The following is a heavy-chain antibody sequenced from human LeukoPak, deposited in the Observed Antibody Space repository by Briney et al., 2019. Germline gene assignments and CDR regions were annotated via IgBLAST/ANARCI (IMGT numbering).Heavy chain of an antibody. D-gene: IGHD1-1*01. CDR2: IYYSGST. CDR1: GGSISNNSYY. J-gene: IGHJ4*02. Sequence: SETLSLTCTVSGGSISNNSYYWGWIRQPPGKGLDWIGSIYYSGSTYYNPSLKSRVAMSVDTSKNQFSLKLSSVTAADTAVYYCARHLTDSQTEHFDYWGQGTLVTVSS. CDR3: ARHLTDSQTEHFDY. V-gene: IGHV4-39*01.